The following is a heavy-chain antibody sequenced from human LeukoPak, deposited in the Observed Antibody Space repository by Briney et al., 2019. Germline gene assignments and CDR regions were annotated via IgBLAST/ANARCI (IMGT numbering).Heavy chain of an antibody. CDR2: IYYSGST. CDR3: ARENCGGDCYTYNWFDP. V-gene: IGHV4-31*03. D-gene: IGHD2-21*02. J-gene: IGHJ5*02. CDR1: GGFISSGGYY. Sequence: SQTLSLTCTVSGGFISSGGYYWSWIRQHPGKGLEWIGYIYYSGSTYYNPSLKSRVTISVDTSKNQFSLKLSSVTAADTAVYYCARENCGGDCYTYNWFDPWGQGTLVTVSS.